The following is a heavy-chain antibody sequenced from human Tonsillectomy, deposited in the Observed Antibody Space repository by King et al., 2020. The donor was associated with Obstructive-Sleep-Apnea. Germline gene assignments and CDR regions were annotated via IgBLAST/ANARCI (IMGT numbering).Heavy chain of an antibody. V-gene: IGHV4-59*01. D-gene: IGHD4-11*01. Sequence: QLQESGPGLVKPSETLSLTCTVSGGSISSYYWSWIRQPPGKGLEGSGYIYYIGSTNYNPSLKSRVTISVDTSKNQFSLKLSSVTAADTAGYYCARGNDYSETWFDPWGQGTLVTVSS. CDR2: IYYIGST. CDR3: ARGNDYSETWFDP. J-gene: IGHJ5*02. CDR1: GGSISSYY.